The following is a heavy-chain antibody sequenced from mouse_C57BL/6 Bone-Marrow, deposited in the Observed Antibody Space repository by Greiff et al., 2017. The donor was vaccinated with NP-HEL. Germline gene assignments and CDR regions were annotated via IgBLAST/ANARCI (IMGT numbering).Heavy chain of an antibody. Sequence: VQLQQSGPGLVAPSQSLSITCTVSGFSLTSYGVDWVRQSPGKGLEWLGVIWGVGSTNYNSALKSRLSISKDNSKSQVFLKMNSPQTDDTAMYDCASPDDGSSYERFAYWGQGTLVTVSA. J-gene: IGHJ3*01. D-gene: IGHD1-1*01. CDR3: ASPDDGSSYERFAY. CDR2: IWGVGST. CDR1: GFSLTSYG. V-gene: IGHV2-6*01.